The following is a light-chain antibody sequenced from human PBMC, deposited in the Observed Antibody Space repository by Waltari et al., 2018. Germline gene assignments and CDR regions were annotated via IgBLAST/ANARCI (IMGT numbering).Light chain of an antibody. V-gene: IGLV7-46*01. CDR1: TGAVTSRHY. CDR2: DTS. J-gene: IGLJ2*01. Sequence: QAVVTQAPSLTVSPGGTVTLPCGSSTGAVTSRHYPSWFQQKPGQAPRTLIYDTSNKHSWTPARFSGSLLGGKAALTLSGAQPKDEAEYYCLLFYSGAEVFGGGTQLTVL. CDR3: LLFYSGAEV.